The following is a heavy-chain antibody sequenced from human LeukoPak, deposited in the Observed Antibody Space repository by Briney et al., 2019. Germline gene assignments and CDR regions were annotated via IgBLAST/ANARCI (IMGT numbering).Heavy chain of an antibody. D-gene: IGHD5-18*01. Sequence: SETLSLTCTASGGSISSYYWSWIRQPPGKGLEWIGYIYYSGSTNYNPSLKSRVTISVDTSKNQFSLKLSSVTAADTAVYYCARDNRYSYGYSQFDPWGQGTLVTVSS. J-gene: IGHJ5*02. CDR3: ARDNRYSYGYSQFDP. V-gene: IGHV4-59*01. CDR1: GGSISSYY. CDR2: IYYSGST.